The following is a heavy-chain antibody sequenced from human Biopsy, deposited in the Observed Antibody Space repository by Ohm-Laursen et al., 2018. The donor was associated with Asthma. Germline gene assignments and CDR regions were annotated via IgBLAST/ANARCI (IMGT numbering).Heavy chain of an antibody. V-gene: IGHV4-31*02. D-gene: IGHD4-23*01. J-gene: IGHJ4*02. CDR3: ARGVDYGGNHVDS. CDR2: IYDSGRT. CDR1: GGTISSGGHY. Sequence: PSETLSLTCTVSGGTISSGGHYWNWIRQEPGKGLEWIGNIYDSGRTYYKSSLKSRITISVDSSKNQLSLTLTSATAADTAIYYCARGVDYGGNHVDSWGQGILVTVSA.